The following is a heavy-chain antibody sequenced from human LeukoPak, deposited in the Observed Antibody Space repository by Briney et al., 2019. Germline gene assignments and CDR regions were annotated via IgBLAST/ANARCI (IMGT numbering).Heavy chain of an antibody. V-gene: IGHV3-30*18. CDR1: GFTFSGYG. CDR3: AKDCSGGSCYSFDY. Sequence: GGSLRLSCAVFGFTFSGYGMHWVRQAPGKGLEWVAVISFDGSNKYYADSVKGRFTISRDNSKNTLDLQMSSLRAEDTAVYYCAKDCSGGSCYSFDYWGQGALVTVSS. CDR2: ISFDGSNK. J-gene: IGHJ4*02. D-gene: IGHD2-15*01.